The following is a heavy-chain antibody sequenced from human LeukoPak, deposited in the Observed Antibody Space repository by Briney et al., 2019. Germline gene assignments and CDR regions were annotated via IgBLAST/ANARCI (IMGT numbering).Heavy chain of an antibody. CDR2: ISGSGGST. CDR1: GFTFSSYA. V-gene: IGHV3-23*01. J-gene: IGHJ4*02. Sequence: GGSPRLSCAASGFTFSSYAMSWVRQAPGKGLEWVSAISGSGGSTYYADSVKGRFTISRDNSKNTLYLQMNSLRAEDTAVYYCAGKNGYSSSWGYYFDYWGQGTLVTVSS. D-gene: IGHD6-13*01. CDR3: AGKNGYSSSWGYYFDY.